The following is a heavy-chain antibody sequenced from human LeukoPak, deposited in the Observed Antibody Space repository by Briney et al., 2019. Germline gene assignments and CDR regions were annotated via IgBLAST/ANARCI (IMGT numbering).Heavy chain of an antibody. V-gene: IGHV1-46*01. CDR3: ARDRRDIVVVPAAIRAYYYYYGMDV. D-gene: IGHD2-2*01. J-gene: IGHJ6*02. Sequence: ASVKVSCKASGYSFTTYYMHWVRQAPGKGLEWMGIINPSDGTRSYTQKFQGRVTMTRDTSTRTVYMELSGLRSEDTAVYYCARDRRDIVVVPAAIRAYYYYYGMDVWGQGTTVTVSS. CDR2: INPSDGTR. CDR1: GYSFTTYY.